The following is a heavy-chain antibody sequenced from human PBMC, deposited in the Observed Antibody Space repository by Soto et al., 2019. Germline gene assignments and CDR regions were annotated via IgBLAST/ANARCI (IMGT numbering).Heavy chain of an antibody. V-gene: IGHV3-23*01. D-gene: IGHD5-18*01. Sequence: PSETLSLTCTVSGGSITTGGYYWSWVRQAPGKGLEWVSAISDSGGSTYYADSVKGRFTISRDNSKNTLYLQMNSLRAEDTAVYYCANRDTSMVTRYYYGMDVWGQGTTVTVSS. CDR2: ISDSGGST. J-gene: IGHJ6*02. CDR3: ANRDTSMVTRYYYGMDV. CDR1: GGSITTGGYY.